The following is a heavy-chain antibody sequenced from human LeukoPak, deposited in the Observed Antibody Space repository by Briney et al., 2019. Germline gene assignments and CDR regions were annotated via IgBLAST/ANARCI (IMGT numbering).Heavy chain of an antibody. D-gene: IGHD6-13*01. V-gene: IGHV4-34*01. Sequence: PSETLSLTCAVYGGSFSGYYWSWIRQPPGKGLEWIGEINHSGSTNYNPSLKSRVTISVDTSKNQFSLKLSSVTAADTAVYYCARFSSRWSYFDYWGQGTLVTVSS. CDR2: INHSGST. J-gene: IGHJ4*02. CDR3: ARFSSRWSYFDY. CDR1: GGSFSGYY.